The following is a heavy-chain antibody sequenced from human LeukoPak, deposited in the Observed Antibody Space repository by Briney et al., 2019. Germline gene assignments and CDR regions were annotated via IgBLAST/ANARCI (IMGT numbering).Heavy chain of an antibody. J-gene: IGHJ3*02. CDR1: GYTFTSYD. Sequence: ASVKVSCRASGYTFTSYDINWVRQATGQGLEWMGWMNPNSGNTGYAQKFQGRVTITRNTSISTAYMELSSLRSEDTAVYYCARPQLKYGSGTGDAFDIWGQGTVVTVSS. CDR3: ARPQLKYGSGTGDAFDI. CDR2: MNPNSGNT. V-gene: IGHV1-8*03. D-gene: IGHD3-10*01.